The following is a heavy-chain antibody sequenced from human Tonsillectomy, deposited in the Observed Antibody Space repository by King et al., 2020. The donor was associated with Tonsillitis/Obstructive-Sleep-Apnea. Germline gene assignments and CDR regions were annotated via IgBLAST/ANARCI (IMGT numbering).Heavy chain of an antibody. J-gene: IGHJ3*02. V-gene: IGHV3-21*01. CDR2: ISSSSSYI. D-gene: IGHD2-15*01. CDR3: ARDDSDAFDI. CDR1: GFTFSSYS. Sequence: VQLVESGGGLVKPGGSLRLSCAASGFTFSSYSMSWVRQAPGKGLEWVSSISSSSSYIYYADSVKGRFTISRDNAKNSLYLQMNSLRAEDTAVYYCARDDSDAFDIWGQGTMVTVSS.